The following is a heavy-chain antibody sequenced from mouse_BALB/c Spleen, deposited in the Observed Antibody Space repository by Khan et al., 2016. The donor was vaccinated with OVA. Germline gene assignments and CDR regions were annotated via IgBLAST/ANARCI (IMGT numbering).Heavy chain of an antibody. J-gene: IGHJ4*01. CDR1: GYTFTNHH. D-gene: IGHD4-1*01. V-gene: IGHV1S45*01. CDR3: ARTGTFYGMDY. CDR2: IKPYNDYN. Sequence: VQLQQSGAELVRPGASVKISCKAFGYTFTNHHINWVKQRPGQGLDWIGYIKPYNDYNKYNQKFKGKATLTVDKSSSTTYMELSSLTSEDSTVYYCARTGTFYGMDYGGQGTSVTVSS.